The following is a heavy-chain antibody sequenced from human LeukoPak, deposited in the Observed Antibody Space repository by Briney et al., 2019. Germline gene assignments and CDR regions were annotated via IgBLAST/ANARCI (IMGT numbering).Heavy chain of an antibody. CDR3: ASYSGSYYKEYYFDY. D-gene: IGHD3-10*01. J-gene: IGHJ4*02. Sequence: ASVKVSCKASGGTFSSYAISWVRQAPGQGLEWMGGIIPIFGTANYAQKFQGRVTITADESTSTAYMELSSLRSEDTAVYHCASYSGSYYKEYYFDYWGQGTLVTVSS. CDR1: GGTFSSYA. V-gene: IGHV1-69*13. CDR2: IIPIFGTA.